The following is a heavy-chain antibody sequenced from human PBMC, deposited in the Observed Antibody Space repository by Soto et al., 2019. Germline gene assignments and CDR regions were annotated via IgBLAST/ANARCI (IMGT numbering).Heavy chain of an antibody. CDR3: ARVNGWVDY. CDR2: IYHSGST. V-gene: IGHV4-38-2*01. CDR1: GYSISSGYY. D-gene: IGHD6-19*01. J-gene: IGHJ4*02. Sequence: QSLTCAVSGYSISSGYYWGWIRQPPGKGLEWIGSIYHSGSTYYNPSLKSRVTISVDTSKNQFSLNLSSVTAADTAVYYCARVNGWVDYWGQGTLVTVSS.